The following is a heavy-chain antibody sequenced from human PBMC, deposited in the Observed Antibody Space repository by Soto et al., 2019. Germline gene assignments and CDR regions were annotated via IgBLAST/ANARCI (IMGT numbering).Heavy chain of an antibody. CDR3: AKDIRYYYDSSGPNYFDY. CDR2: ISWNSGSI. V-gene: IGHV3-9*01. CDR1: GFTFDDYA. Sequence: GGSLRRSCAASGFTFDDYAMHWVRQAPGKGLEWVSGISWNSGSIGYADSVKGRFTISRDNAKNSLYLQMNSLRAEDTALYYCAKDIRYYYDSSGPNYFDYWGQGTLVTVSS. J-gene: IGHJ4*02. D-gene: IGHD3-22*01.